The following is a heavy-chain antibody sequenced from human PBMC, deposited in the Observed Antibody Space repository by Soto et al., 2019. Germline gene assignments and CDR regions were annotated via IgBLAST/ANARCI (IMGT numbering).Heavy chain of an antibody. CDR2: ISAYNGNT. Sequence: QVQLVQSGAEVKKPGASAKVSCKASGYTFTSYGISWVRQAPGQGLEWMGWISAYNGNTNYAQKLQGRVTMTTDTSTSTAYMELRSLRSDDTAVYYCARAPVMITFGGVIVDAFDIWGQGTMVTVSS. CDR1: GYTFTSYG. D-gene: IGHD3-16*02. V-gene: IGHV1-18*01. J-gene: IGHJ3*02. CDR3: ARAPVMITFGGVIVDAFDI.